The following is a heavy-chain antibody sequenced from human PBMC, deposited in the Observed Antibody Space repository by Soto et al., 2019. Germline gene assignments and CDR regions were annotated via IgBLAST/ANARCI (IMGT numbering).Heavy chain of an antibody. CDR1: WDSVSSNIAA. Sequence: SQTLSLTCAISWDSVSSNIAAWNWIRQSPSRGLEWLGRTYYRSKWYNDYAVSVKSRITINPDTSKNQFSLQWSSLKASDTAMYYCARRLAVAGIPDSGMDVWGQGTTVTVSS. CDR3: ARRLAVAGIPDSGMDV. D-gene: IGHD6-19*01. CDR2: TYYRSKWYN. V-gene: IGHV6-1*01. J-gene: IGHJ6*02.